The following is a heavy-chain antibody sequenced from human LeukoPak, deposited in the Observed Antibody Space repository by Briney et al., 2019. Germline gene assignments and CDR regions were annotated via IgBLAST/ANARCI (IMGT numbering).Heavy chain of an antibody. V-gene: IGHV3-23*01. CDR3: AREGYYGSGSPPSLYFDY. Sequence: GGSLRLSCAASGFTFSSYAMSWVRQAPGKGLEWVSRISGSGGSTYYADSVKGRFTISRDNSRSTLYLQMNSLRPEDTAIYYCAREGYYGSGSPPSLYFDYWGQGTLVTVSS. CDR2: ISGSGGST. CDR1: GFTFSSYA. D-gene: IGHD3-10*01. J-gene: IGHJ4*02.